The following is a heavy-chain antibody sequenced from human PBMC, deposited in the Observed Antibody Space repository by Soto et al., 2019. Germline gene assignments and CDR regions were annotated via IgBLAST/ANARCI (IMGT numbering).Heavy chain of an antibody. V-gene: IGHV3-9*01. J-gene: IGHJ3*02. CDR2: ISWNSGSI. CDR1: GFTFDDYA. D-gene: IGHD1-20*01. Sequence: GGSLRLSCAASGFTFDDYAMHWVRQAPGKGLEWVSGISWNSGSIGYADSVKGRFTISRDNAKNSLYLQMNSLRAEDTALYYCAKDILNWNTEPDAFDIWGQGTMVTVSS. CDR3: AKDILNWNTEPDAFDI.